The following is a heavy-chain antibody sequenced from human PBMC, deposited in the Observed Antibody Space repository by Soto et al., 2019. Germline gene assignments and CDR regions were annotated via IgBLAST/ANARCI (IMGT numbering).Heavy chain of an antibody. Sequence: SHTLSLTCAISGDSVSSNSTAWNWIRQSPSRGLEWLGRTYYRSKWYNDYAVSVKSRITINPDTSKNQFSLQLNSVTPEDTAVYYCATDVGYNWKPSGWGGWYYGMDVWGQGTSVTVSS. CDR1: GDSVSSNSTA. CDR2: TYYRSKWYN. V-gene: IGHV6-1*01. CDR3: ATDVGYNWKPSGWGGWYYGMDV. D-gene: IGHD1-20*01. J-gene: IGHJ6*02.